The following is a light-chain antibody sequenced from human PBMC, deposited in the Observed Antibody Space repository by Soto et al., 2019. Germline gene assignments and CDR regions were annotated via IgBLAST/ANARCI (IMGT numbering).Light chain of an antibody. CDR2: GAS. V-gene: IGKV3-15*01. CDR3: QQYVNWPPKYT. Sequence: EIVLTQSPGTLSLSPGERATLSCRASQSVSSNLAWYQQIPGQAPRLLIYGASTRATGVPARFSGSGSGTEFTLTISSLQSEDFAVYYCQQYVNWPPKYTFGQGTKLEIK. J-gene: IGKJ2*01. CDR1: QSVSSN.